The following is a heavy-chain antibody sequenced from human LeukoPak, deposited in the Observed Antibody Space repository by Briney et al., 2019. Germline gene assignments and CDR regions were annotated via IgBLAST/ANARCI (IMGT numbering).Heavy chain of an antibody. CDR2: IYSGGST. V-gene: IGHV3-53*01. Sequence: GGSLRLSCAASGFTVSSKYMNRVRQAPGKGLEWVSVIYSGGSTKYADSVKGRFTISRDNSKNTLYLQMNSLRADDTAVYYCIYGYTLDFWGQGTLVTVSS. CDR1: GFTVSSKY. CDR3: IYGYTLDF. J-gene: IGHJ4*02. D-gene: IGHD5-18*01.